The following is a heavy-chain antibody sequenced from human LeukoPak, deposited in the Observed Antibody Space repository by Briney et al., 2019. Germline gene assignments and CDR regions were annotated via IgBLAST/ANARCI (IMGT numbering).Heavy chain of an antibody. CDR2: ISSSSSYI. CDR1: GFTFSSYN. D-gene: IGHD5-24*01. J-gene: IGHJ4*02. V-gene: IGHV3-21*01. Sequence: GGSLRLSCAASGFTFSSYNMNWVRQAPGKGLEWVSSISSSSSYIYYADSVKGRFTISRDNAKNSLYLQMNSLRAEDTAVYYCARVEMATNFDYWGQGTLATVSS. CDR3: ARVEMATNFDY.